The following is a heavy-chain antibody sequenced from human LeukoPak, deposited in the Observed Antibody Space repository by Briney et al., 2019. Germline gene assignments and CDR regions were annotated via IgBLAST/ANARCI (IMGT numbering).Heavy chain of an antibody. V-gene: IGHV1-69*01. CDR1: GGTFSSYA. CDR3: ARDSYTELSRPAGGAFDI. CDR2: IIPIFGTA. Sequence: GSSVKVSCKASGGTFSSYAISWVRQAPGQGLEWMGGIIPIFGTANYAQKFQGRVTITADESTSTAYMELSSLRSEDTAVYYCARDSYTELSRPAGGAFDIWGQGTMVTVST. J-gene: IGHJ3*02. D-gene: IGHD2-2*02.